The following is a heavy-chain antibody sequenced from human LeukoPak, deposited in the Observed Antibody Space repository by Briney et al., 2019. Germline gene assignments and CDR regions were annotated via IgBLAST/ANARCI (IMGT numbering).Heavy chain of an antibody. D-gene: IGHD6-19*01. Sequence: SETLSLTCTVSGYSISSGYYWSWIRQPPGKGLEWIGYIYYSGSTNYNPSLKSRVTISVDTSKNQFSLKLSSVTAADTAVYYCARTLIAVAGYYYYGMDVWGQGTTVTVSS. CDR2: IYYSGST. V-gene: IGHV4-38-2*02. CDR3: ARTLIAVAGYYYYGMDV. J-gene: IGHJ6*02. CDR1: GYSISSGYY.